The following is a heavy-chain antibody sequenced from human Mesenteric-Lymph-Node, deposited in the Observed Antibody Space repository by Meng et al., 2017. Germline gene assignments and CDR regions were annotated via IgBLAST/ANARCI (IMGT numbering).Heavy chain of an antibody. V-gene: IGHV4-31*02. Sequence: QLELRVSGLGLVKPLQTLSLTCTVSGGSISSGGFFWSWIRQHPGKGLEWIGYIYYSGSTYYNPSLRSRVAISIDTSKNQFSLKLTSVTAADTAVYFCARTNYGDYNWFDPWGQGTLVTVSS. CDR2: IYYSGST. D-gene: IGHD4-17*01. CDR1: GGSISSGGFF. CDR3: ARTNYGDYNWFDP. J-gene: IGHJ5*02.